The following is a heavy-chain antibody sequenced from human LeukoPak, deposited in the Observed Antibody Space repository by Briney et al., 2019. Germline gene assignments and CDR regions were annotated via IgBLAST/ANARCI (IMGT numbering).Heavy chain of an antibody. CDR1: GYTFTSYD. Sequence: ASVKVSCKASGYTFTSYDINWVRQATGQGLEWMGWMSPDSGYTGYAQTFQGRVTLTRNTSVSTAFMELSGLRSEDTAVYYCEIYTGYDSFWGQGTLVTVSS. CDR3: EIYTGYDSF. CDR2: MSPDSGYT. D-gene: IGHD5-12*01. J-gene: IGHJ4*02. V-gene: IGHV1-8*01.